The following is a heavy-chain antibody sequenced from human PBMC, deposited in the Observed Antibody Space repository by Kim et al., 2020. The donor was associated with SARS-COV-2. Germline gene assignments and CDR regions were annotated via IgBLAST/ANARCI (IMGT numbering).Heavy chain of an antibody. D-gene: IGHD1-1*01. V-gene: IGHV3-21*01. CDR3: ARDLWNEPGVDY. J-gene: IGHJ4*02. Sequence: YYADSVKGRFTISRDNAKNSLYLQMNSLRAEDTAVYYCARDLWNEPGVDYWGQGTLVTVSS.